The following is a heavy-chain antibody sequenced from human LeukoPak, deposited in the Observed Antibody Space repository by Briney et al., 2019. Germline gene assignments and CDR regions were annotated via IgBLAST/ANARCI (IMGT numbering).Heavy chain of an antibody. CDR1: GGSISSYY. V-gene: IGHV4-59*01. J-gene: IGHJ4*02. CDR2: IYYSGST. Sequence: SETLSLTCTVSGGSISSYYWSWIRQPPGKGLEWIGYIYYSGSTNYNPSLKSRVTISVDTSKNQFSLKLSSVTAADTAVYYCARETYGSLDYWGQGTLVTVSS. D-gene: IGHD4-17*01. CDR3: ARETYGSLDY.